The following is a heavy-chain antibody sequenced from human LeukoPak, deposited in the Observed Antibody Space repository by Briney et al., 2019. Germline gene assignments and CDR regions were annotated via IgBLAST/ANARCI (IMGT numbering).Heavy chain of an antibody. CDR2: ISYDGSNK. CDR1: GFTFSSYG. CDR3: AKTGFQWGEYFYYMDV. Sequence: GGSLRLSCAASGFTFSSYGMHWVRQAPGKGLEWVAVISYDGSNKYYADSVKGRFTISRDNSKSTLYSQMNSLIYEDTAVYYCAKTGFQWGEYFYYMDVWGKGTTVTVSS. D-gene: IGHD1-14*01. J-gene: IGHJ6*03. V-gene: IGHV3-30*18.